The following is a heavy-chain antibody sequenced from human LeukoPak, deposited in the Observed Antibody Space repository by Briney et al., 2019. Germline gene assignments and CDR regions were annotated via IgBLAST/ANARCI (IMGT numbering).Heavy chain of an antibody. V-gene: IGHV4-34*01. CDR2: INHSGST. Sequence: PSETLSLTCAVYGGSFSGYYWSWIRQPPGKGLEWIGEINHSGSTNYNPSLKSRVTTSVDTSKNQFSLKLSSVTAADTAVYYCARGHRITIFGVVYYYYYYGMDVCGQGTTVTVSS. CDR3: ARGHRITIFGVVYYYYYYGMDV. D-gene: IGHD3-3*01. CDR1: GGSFSGYY. J-gene: IGHJ6*02.